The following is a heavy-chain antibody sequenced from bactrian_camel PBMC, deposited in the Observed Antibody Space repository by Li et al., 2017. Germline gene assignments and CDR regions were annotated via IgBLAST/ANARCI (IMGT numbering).Heavy chain of an antibody. CDR2: IDHDGTP. Sequence: VQLVESGGGLVEPGGSLRLSCAARRFTAIFTCMAWFRQAPGNEREWVAVIDHDGTPRYPDSTKGRFTISVNKTGDTVYLQMNNLKPEDTGTYSCKTNKWGLPCGDYVQGQGTQVTVS. CDR1: RFTAIFTC. V-gene: IGHV3S53*01. J-gene: IGHJ4*01. D-gene: IGHD1*01.